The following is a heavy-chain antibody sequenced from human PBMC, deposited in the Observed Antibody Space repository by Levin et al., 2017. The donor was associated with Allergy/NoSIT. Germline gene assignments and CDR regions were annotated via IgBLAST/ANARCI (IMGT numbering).Heavy chain of an antibody. CDR3: ARGTRATVTTGPSRY. V-gene: IGHV3-48*02. Sequence: GGSLRLSCAASGFTFSSYSMNWVRQAPGKGLEWVSYISSSSSSIYYADSVKGRFTISRDNAKNSLYLQMNSLRDEDTAVYYCARGTRATVTTGPSRYWGQGTLVTVSS. J-gene: IGHJ4*02. CDR2: ISSSSSSI. D-gene: IGHD4-17*01. CDR1: GFTFSSYS.